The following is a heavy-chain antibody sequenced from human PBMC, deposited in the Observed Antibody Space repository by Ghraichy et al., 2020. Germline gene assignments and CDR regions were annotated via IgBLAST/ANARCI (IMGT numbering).Heavy chain of an antibody. D-gene: IGHD2-21*01. CDR3: AREKSQLPDY. Sequence: GGSLRLSCAASGFTFSNYGMHWVRQAPDKGLEWVAIIWYDGSNKYYADSVKGRFTISRDNSINTLYLQMNSLRAENTALYDCAREKSQLPDYWGQGTLVTVSS. V-gene: IGHV3-33*01. CDR2: IWYDGSNK. J-gene: IGHJ4*02. CDR1: GFTFSNYG.